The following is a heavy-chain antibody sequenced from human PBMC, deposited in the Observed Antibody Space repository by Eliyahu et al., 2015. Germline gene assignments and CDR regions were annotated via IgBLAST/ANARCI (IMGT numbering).Heavy chain of an antibody. CDR3: ARMLVVVAAFDY. V-gene: IGHV3-21*01. CDR2: ISSSSSNI. J-gene: IGHJ4*02. D-gene: IGHD2-15*01. CDR1: GFTFSSYD. Sequence: EVQLVESGGGLVKPGGSLXLSCAASGFTFSSYDLVWVRQAPGKGLEWVSSISSSSSNIYYADSVKGRFTISRDNAKNSLYLQINSLRPEDTAVYYCARMLVVVAAFDYWGQGTLVTVSS.